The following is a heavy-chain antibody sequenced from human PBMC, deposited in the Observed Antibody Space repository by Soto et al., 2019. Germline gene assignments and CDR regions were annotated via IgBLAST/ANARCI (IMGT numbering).Heavy chain of an antibody. V-gene: IGHV4-34*01. CDR1: CGSFSGYY. Sequence: SETLSLTCAVYCGSFSGYYWSWIRQPPGKGLEWIGEINHSGSTNYNPSLKSRVTISVDTSKNQFSLKLSSVTAADTAVYYCASTYYYGSGSYKPLPDVWGRGTTVTNSS. D-gene: IGHD3-10*01. J-gene: IGHJ6*04. CDR2: INHSGST. CDR3: ASTYYYGSGSYKPLPDV.